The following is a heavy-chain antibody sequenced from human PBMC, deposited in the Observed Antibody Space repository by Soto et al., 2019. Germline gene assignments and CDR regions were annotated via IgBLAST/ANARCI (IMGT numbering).Heavy chain of an antibody. CDR3: ARMIDSGIFFYCYGEHRDLLSFPTPRSSDL. J-gene: IGHJ2*01. V-gene: IGHV2-26*01. CDR1: GFSLTNATMG. Sequence: SGPTLVNPTETLTLTCTVSGFSLTNATMGVSWIRQPPGKALEWLAHIFSNDEKSYSTSLRSRLTISKDTSKSQVVLSMTNMDPEDTATYYCARMIDSGIFFYCYGEHRDLLSFPTPRSSDL. D-gene: IGHD3-22*01. CDR2: IFSNDEK.